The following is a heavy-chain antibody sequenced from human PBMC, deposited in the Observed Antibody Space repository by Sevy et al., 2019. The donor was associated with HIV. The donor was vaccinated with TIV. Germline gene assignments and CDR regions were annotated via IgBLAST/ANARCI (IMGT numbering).Heavy chain of an antibody. CDR2: ISGSGGST. J-gene: IGHJ4*02. D-gene: IGHD3-22*01. Sequence: GESLRLSCAASGFTFSSYAMSWVRQAPGKGLEWVSAISGSGGSTYYADSVKGRFTISRDNSKNTLYLQMNSLRAEDTAVYYCAKDGYYDSSGYWDYWGQGTLVTVSS. CDR3: AKDGYYDSSGYWDY. CDR1: GFTFSSYA. V-gene: IGHV3-23*01.